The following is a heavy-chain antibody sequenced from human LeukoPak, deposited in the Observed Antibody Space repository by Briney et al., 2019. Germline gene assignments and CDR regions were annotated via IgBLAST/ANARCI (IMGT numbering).Heavy chain of an antibody. CDR3: ARDPGYCGGGSCYPRWFDP. CDR1: GGTFSSYA. D-gene: IGHD2-15*01. J-gene: IGHJ5*02. V-gene: IGHV1-69*06. CDR2: IIPIFGTA. Sequence: SVKVSCKAFGGTFSSYAISWVRQAPGQGLEWMGGIIPIFGTANYAQKFQGRVTITADKSTSTAYMELSSLRSEDTAVYYCARDPGYCGGGSCYPRWFDPWGQGTLVTVSS.